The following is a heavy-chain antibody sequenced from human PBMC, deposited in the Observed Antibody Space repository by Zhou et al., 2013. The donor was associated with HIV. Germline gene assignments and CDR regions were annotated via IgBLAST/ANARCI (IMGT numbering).Heavy chain of an antibody. D-gene: IGHD1-1*01. J-gene: IGHJ6*03. V-gene: IGHV1-69*04. CDR2: IIPILGIA. Sequence: QVQLVQSGAEVKKPGSSVKVSCKASGGTFSSYAISWVRQAPGQGLEWMGRIIPILGIANYAQKFQGRVTITADKSTSTAYMELSSLRSEDTAVYYCARAPWAQERRDYYYMDVWGKGTTVTVSS. CDR3: ARAPWAQERRDYYYMDV. CDR1: GGTFSSYA.